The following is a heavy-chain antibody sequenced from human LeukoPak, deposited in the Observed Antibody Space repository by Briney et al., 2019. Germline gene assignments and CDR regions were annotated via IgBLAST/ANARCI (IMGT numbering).Heavy chain of an antibody. CDR2: IYPRDGST. Sequence: ASVKVSCKASGYTFTSNYIHWVRQAPGQGLEWMGMIYPRDGSTSYAQKFQGRVTVTRDTTTSTVYMELSSLSSVTAADTAVYYCARGPAGRGYCSGGSCYGHYYYYYGMDVWGQGTTVTVSS. D-gene: IGHD2-15*01. CDR3: ARGPAGRGYCSGGSCYGHYYYYYGMDV. CDR1: GYTFTSNY. J-gene: IGHJ6*02. V-gene: IGHV1-46*01.